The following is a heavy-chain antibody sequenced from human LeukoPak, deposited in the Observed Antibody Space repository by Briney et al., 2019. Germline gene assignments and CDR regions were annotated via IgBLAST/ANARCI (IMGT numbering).Heavy chain of an antibody. J-gene: IGHJ6*02. V-gene: IGHV4-31*03. CDR1: GGSISSGGYY. CDR2: IYYSGST. D-gene: IGHD6-13*01. Sequence: SETLSLTCTVSGGSISSGGYYWSWIRQHPGKGLEWIGYIYYSGSTYYNPSLKSRVTISVDTSKNQFSLKLSSVTAADTAVYYCARDWIAAAGSSSDGMDVWGQGTTVTVSS. CDR3: ARDWIAAAGSSSDGMDV.